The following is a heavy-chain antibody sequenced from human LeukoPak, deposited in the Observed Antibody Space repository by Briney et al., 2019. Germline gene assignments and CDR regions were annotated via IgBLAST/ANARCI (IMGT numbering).Heavy chain of an antibody. CDR2: IRFDGSNK. CDR1: GFTFSSYG. V-gene: IGHV3-30*02. D-gene: IGHD5-12*01. CDR3: AKGGGYEAQYYYYYLDV. J-gene: IGHJ6*03. Sequence: GGTLRLSCAASGFTFSSYGMHWVRQAPGKGLEWVAFIRFDGSNKYYADSVKGRFTISRDNSKNTLYLQMKSLRAEDTAVYYCAKGGGYEAQYYYYYLDVWGKGTTVTISS.